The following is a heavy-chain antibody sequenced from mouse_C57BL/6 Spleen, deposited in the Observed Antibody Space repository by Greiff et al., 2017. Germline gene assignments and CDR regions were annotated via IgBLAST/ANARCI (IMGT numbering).Heavy chain of an antibody. V-gene: IGHV1-69*01. D-gene: IGHD1-1*01. CDR1: GYTFTSYW. Sequence: QVQLKQPGAELVMPGASVKLSCKASGYTFTSYWMHWVKQRPGQGLEWIGEIDPSDSYTNYNQKFKGKSTLTVDKSSSTAYMQLSSLTSEDSAVYYCARSYYGSIYFDYWGQGTTLTVSS. CDR3: ARSYYGSIYFDY. CDR2: IDPSDSYT. J-gene: IGHJ2*01.